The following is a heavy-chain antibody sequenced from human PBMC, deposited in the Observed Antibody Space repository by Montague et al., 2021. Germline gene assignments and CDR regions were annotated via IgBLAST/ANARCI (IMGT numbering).Heavy chain of an antibody. CDR1: GDSINGWY. J-gene: IGHJ4*02. D-gene: IGHD3-22*01. CDR3: ARQGFYESGGFFI. Sequence: SETLSLTCSVSGDSINGWYWSWIRQPPGKGLEWIGSVFYSGATNYNPSLKSRVTTSADTSKSQVSLKVNSVTAADTAVHYCARQGFYESGGFFIWGLGTLVTVSS. CDR2: VFYSGAT. V-gene: IGHV4-59*01.